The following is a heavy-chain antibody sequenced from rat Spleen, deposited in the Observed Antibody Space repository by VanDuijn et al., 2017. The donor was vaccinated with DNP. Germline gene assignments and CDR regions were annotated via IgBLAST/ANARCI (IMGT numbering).Heavy chain of an antibody. J-gene: IGHJ2*01. Sequence: EVQLVESGGGLVQPGRSLKLSCAASGFTFSDHNMAWVRQAPKKGLEWVATISFDGSSTYYRDSVRGRVTISRDNAKSILYLQMNSLKSEDTATYFCARHDNSDFDYWGQGVMVTVSS. D-gene: IGHD1-10*01. V-gene: IGHV5-7*01. CDR2: ISFDGSST. CDR1: GFTFSDHN. CDR3: ARHDNSDFDY.